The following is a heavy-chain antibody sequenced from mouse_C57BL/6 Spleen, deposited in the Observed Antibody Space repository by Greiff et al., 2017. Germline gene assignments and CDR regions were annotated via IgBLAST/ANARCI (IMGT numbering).Heavy chain of an antibody. D-gene: IGHD2-3*01. J-gene: IGHJ4*01. CDR2: INPSSGYT. Sequence: QVQLKESGAELARPGASVKMSCKASGYTFTSYTMHWVKQRPGQGLEWIGYINPSSGYTKYNQKFKDKATLTADKSSSTAYMQLSSLTSEDSAVYYCARWLLQGLYAMDYWGQGTSVTVSS. V-gene: IGHV1-4*01. CDR1: GYTFTSYT. CDR3: ARWLLQGLYAMDY.